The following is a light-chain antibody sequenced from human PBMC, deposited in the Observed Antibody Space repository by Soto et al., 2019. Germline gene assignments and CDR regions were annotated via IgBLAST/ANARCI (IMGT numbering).Light chain of an antibody. CDR3: RQGTHWPIT. V-gene: IGKV2-30*02. CDR1: QSLVHSDGIAY. CDR2: KVS. Sequence: DVVMTQSPLSLPVTLGQPASISCRSNQSLVHSDGIAYFSWFQQRPGRSPRRLIYKVSNRDSGAPARFSGNGSGTDFALKISRVEAEDVGVYYCRQGTHWPITFGQGTRLEIK. J-gene: IGKJ5*01.